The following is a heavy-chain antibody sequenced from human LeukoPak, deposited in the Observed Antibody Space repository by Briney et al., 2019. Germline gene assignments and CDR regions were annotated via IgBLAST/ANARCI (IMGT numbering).Heavy chain of an antibody. CDR3: ATGLVAVAGAYYYYYGMDV. CDR2: FDPEDGET. D-gene: IGHD6-19*01. CDR1: GFTFSRYS. J-gene: IGHJ6*02. V-gene: IGHV1-24*01. Sequence: GGSLRLSCAASGFTFSRYSMNWVRQAPGKGLEWMGGFDPEDGETIYAQKFQGRVTMTEDTSTDTAYMELSSLRSEDTAVYYCATGLVAVAGAYYYYYGMDVWGQGTTVTVSS.